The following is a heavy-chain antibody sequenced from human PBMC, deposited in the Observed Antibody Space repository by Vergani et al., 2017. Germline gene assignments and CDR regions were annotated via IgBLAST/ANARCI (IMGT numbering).Heavy chain of an antibody. Sequence: QVQLQESGPGLVKPSETLSLTCTVSGGSISSYYWSWIRQPPGKGLEWSGYIYYSGSTNYNPSLKSRVTISVDTSKNQFSLKLRSVTAADTAVYYCARGYYSYGYWRSPTIYYFDYWGQGTLVTVSS. CDR3: ARGYYSYGYWRSPTIYYFDY. V-gene: IGHV4-59*01. CDR1: GGSISSYY. CDR2: IYYSGST. D-gene: IGHD5-18*01. J-gene: IGHJ4*02.